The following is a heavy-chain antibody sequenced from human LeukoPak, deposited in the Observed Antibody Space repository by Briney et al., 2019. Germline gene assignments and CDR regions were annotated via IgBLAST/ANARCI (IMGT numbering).Heavy chain of an antibody. CDR1: GFTFSSYS. CDR3: ARDLFDYMDV. V-gene: IGHV3-21*01. Sequence: GGSLRLSCAASGFTFSSYSMNWVRQAPGKGLEWVSSISSSSSYIYYADSVRGRFTISRDNAKNSLYLQMNSLRAEDTAVYFCARDLFDYMDVWGKGTTVTVSS. CDR2: ISSSSSYI. D-gene: IGHD2-21*01. J-gene: IGHJ6*03.